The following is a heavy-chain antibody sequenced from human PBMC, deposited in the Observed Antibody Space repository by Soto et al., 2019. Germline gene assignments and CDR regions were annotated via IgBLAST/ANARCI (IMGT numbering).Heavy chain of an antibody. V-gene: IGHV1-69*13. CDR3: ARDRAPTYYYDSSGYYPSPFDY. D-gene: IGHD3-22*01. Sequence: ASVKVSCKASGGTFSSYAISWVRQAPGQGLEWMGGIIPIFGTANYAQKFQGRVTITADESTSTAYMELSSLRSEDTAVYYCARDRAPTYYYDSSGYYPSPFDYWGQGTLVTVSS. CDR1: GGTFSSYA. CDR2: IIPIFGTA. J-gene: IGHJ4*02.